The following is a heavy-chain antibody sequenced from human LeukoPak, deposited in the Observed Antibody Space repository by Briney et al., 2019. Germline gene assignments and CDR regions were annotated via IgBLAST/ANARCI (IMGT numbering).Heavy chain of an antibody. CDR3: VKDRWVDH. Sequence: GGSLRLSCAASGFSFSSYFMHWVRQAPGKGLEYVSSISSEGKTTYYADSVKGRFTISRDNSRNTLYLQMSSLRPEDTAVYYCVKDRWVDHWGQGTLVTVSS. V-gene: IGHV3-64D*06. CDR2: ISSEGKTT. CDR1: GFSFSSYF. D-gene: IGHD6-13*01. J-gene: IGHJ4*02.